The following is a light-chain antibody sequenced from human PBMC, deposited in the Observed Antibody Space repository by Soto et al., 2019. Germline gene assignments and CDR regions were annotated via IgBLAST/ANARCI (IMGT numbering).Light chain of an antibody. Sequence: DIQLTQSPSTLSASLGASVALTGRASQSISSWLAWYHQKPGKSPKLLIYKASSLESGAPSRFSGSGSGTEFTLTISSLQPDDFATYYCQHYNSYSEAFGQGTKVDIK. CDR2: KAS. V-gene: IGKV1-5*03. CDR1: QSISSW. J-gene: IGKJ1*01. CDR3: QHYNSYSEA.